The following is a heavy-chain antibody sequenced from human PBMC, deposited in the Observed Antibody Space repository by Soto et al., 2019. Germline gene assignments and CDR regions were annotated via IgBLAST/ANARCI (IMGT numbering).Heavy chain of an antibody. Sequence: QVQLVESGGGVVQPVRSLRLSCAASGFSFSNSAMHWVRQAPGKGLEWVAGVSFDGNNKYYADSVKGRFTISRDNSKSTLYLQMNSLRPEDTAVYYCAREYSSGWFDYWGQGTLVTVSS. CDR2: VSFDGNNK. D-gene: IGHD6-19*01. V-gene: IGHV3-30-3*01. J-gene: IGHJ4*02. CDR3: AREYSSGWFDY. CDR1: GFSFSNSA.